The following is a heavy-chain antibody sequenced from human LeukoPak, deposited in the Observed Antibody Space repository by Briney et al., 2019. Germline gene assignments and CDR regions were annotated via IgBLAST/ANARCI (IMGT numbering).Heavy chain of an antibody. CDR1: GGSISSSSYY. J-gene: IGHJ2*01. V-gene: IGHV4-39*01. CDR3: ARHPYGDYESWYFDL. CDR2: IHYSGST. Sequence: SETLSLTCTVSGGSISSSSYYWGWIRQPPGKGLEWIGSIHYSGSTYYNPSLKSRVTISVDTSKNQFSLKLSSVTAADTAVYYCARHPYGDYESWYFDLWGRGTLVTVSS. D-gene: IGHD4-17*01.